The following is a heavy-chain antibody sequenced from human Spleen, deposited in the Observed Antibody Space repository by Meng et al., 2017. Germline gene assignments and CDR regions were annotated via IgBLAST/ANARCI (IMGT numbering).Heavy chain of an antibody. J-gene: IGHJ4*02. Sequence: QVQLVQSGTEVKKPGASVTVSCKASGYSFTYRYLHWVRQAPGQRLEWMGWINGANGKTEYAQRFHGRITISRDTSANLAFMHLRSLRSEDTAVYYCARDRAASNDYSDYWGPGTLVTVSS. D-gene: IGHD6-13*01. CDR1: GYSFTYRY. V-gene: IGHV1-3*01. CDR3: ARDRAASNDYSDY. CDR2: INGANGKT.